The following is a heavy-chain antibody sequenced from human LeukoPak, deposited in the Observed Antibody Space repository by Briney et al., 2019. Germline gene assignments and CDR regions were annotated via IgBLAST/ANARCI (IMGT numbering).Heavy chain of an antibody. CDR2: ISSDGTSA. CDR3: ATASAETGTFVY. J-gene: IGHJ4*02. D-gene: IGHD6-19*01. CDR1: GFTFSSYW. Sequence: GGPLRLSCVASGFTFSSYWMHWVRQTPGKGPVWVSRISSDGTSATYADSVRGQFTISRDNAKNTVYLQMNSLRVEDTAVYYCATASAETGTFVYWGQGTLVTVSS. V-gene: IGHV3-74*01.